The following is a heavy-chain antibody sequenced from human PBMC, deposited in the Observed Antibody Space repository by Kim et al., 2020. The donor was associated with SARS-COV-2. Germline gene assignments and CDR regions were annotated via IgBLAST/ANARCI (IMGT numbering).Heavy chain of an antibody. CDR2: ISGSGDAT. CDR1: GFTFSSYA. CDR3: SKQVGSSCYTQSTD. J-gene: IGHJ4*02. V-gene: IGHV3-23*01. D-gene: IGHD2-2*01. Sequence: GGSLRLSCAASGFTFSSYAMSWVRQAPGKGLEWVSVISGSGDATYYAGSVKGRFTISRDNSKSTVFLQMSSLRGDDTAIYYCSKQVGSSCYTQSTDWGQGTLVIVSS.